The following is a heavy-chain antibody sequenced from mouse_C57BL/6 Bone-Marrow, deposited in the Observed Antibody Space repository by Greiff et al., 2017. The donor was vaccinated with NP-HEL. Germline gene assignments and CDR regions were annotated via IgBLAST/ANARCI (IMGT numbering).Heavy chain of an antibody. CDR1: GFNIEDDY. CDR3: TKIYYYGSSYGRDAMDY. CDR2: IDPENGDT. V-gene: IGHV14-4*01. J-gene: IGHJ4*01. Sequence: VQLQQSGAELVRPGASVKLSCTASGFNIEDDYMHWVKQRPEQGLEWIGWIDPENGDTEYASKFQGKATITADTSSNTAYLQLSSLTSEDTAVYYCTKIYYYGSSYGRDAMDYWGQGTSVTVSS. D-gene: IGHD1-1*01.